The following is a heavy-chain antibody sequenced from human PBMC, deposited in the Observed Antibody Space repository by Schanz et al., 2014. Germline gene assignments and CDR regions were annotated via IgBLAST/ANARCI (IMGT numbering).Heavy chain of an antibody. CDR2: MNSNNGNA. CDR1: GYTITSND. V-gene: IGHV1-8*01. CDR3: ASSRAGYSSSWDFDY. D-gene: IGHD6-13*01. J-gene: IGHJ4*02. Sequence: QVHLVQSGAEVKKPGASVKVSCKASGYTITSNDVTWLRQATGQGLEWMGWMNSNNGNADYAQKFQGRVIMTRTTSRSTAYKELSSLRSEDTAVYYCASSRAGYSSSWDFDYWGQGTLVTVSS.